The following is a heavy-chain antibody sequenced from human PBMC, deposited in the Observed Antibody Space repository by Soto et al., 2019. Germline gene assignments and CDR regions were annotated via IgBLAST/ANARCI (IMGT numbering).Heavy chain of an antibody. J-gene: IGHJ6*02. CDR1: GFTFSSYA. CDR3: AKDNTAMDYYYYYYGMDV. D-gene: IGHD5-18*01. Sequence: PGGSLRLSCAASGFTFSSYAMSWVRQAPGKGLEWVSAISGSGGSTYYADSVKGRFTISRDNSKNTLYPQMNSLRAEDTAVYYCAKDNTAMDYYYYYYGMDVWGQGTTVTVSS. V-gene: IGHV3-23*01. CDR2: ISGSGGST.